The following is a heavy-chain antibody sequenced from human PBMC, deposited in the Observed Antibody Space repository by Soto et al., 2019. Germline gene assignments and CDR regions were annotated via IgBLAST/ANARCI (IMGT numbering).Heavy chain of an antibody. D-gene: IGHD1-26*01. J-gene: IGHJ4*02. V-gene: IGHV3-23*01. CDR1: GFTFSSYA. Sequence: EVQLLESGGGLVQPGGSLRLSCAASGFTFSSYAINWVRQAPGKGLEWVSGISGSGGSTYYADSVKGRFTISRDNSKNTVFLQMNSLRVEATAVYYCAKEPEGWELGHFDYWGQGTQVTVSS. CDR2: ISGSGGST. CDR3: AKEPEGWELGHFDY.